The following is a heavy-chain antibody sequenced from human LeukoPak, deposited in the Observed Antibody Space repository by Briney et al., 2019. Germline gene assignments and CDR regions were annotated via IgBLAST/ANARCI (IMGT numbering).Heavy chain of an antibody. V-gene: IGHV3-74*01. CDR3: ARDASWPTVSTPGDDFDC. J-gene: IGHJ4*02. Sequence: GGSLRLSCAVSGFTFSTYWMHWVRQAPGKGLVWVSRIQGNGGRTSYADSVKGRFTISRDNAKNTLYLQMNSLRVEDTAVYYCARDASWPTVSTPGDDFDCWGQGTLVTVSS. CDR1: GFTFSTYW. D-gene: IGHD4-23*01. CDR2: IQGNGGRT.